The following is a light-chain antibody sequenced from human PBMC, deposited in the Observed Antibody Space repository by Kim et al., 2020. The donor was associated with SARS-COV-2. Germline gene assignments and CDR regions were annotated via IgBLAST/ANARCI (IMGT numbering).Light chain of an antibody. CDR3: LLSFSDFRWV. Sequence: GETVTLTCGSSSGSVTSGHFPYWFQQRPGQAPTTLIYDTTKRHSWTPARFSGSLLGGKAALTLSGAQHEDEADYYCLLSFSDFRWVFGGGTKLTVL. CDR2: DTT. J-gene: IGLJ3*02. CDR1: SGSVTSGHF. V-gene: IGLV7-46*01.